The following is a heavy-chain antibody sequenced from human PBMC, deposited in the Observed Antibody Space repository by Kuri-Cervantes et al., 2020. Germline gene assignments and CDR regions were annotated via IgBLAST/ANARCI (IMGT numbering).Heavy chain of an antibody. CDR3: ARARGSGSLRGAFDI. CDR2: INHSGST. Sequence: SETLSLTCAVYGGSFSGYYWSWIRQPPGKGLEWIGEINHSGSTNYNPSLKSRVTISVDTSKNQFSLKLSSVTAADTAVYYCARARGSGSLRGAFDIRGQGTMVTVSS. J-gene: IGHJ3*02. V-gene: IGHV4-34*01. CDR1: GGSFSGYY. D-gene: IGHD3-10*01.